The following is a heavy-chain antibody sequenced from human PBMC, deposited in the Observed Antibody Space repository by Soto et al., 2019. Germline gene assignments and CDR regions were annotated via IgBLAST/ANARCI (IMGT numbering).Heavy chain of an antibody. D-gene: IGHD1-20*01. J-gene: IGHJ4*02. V-gene: IGHV4-34*01. CDR3: ARRGITGTFGY. CDR1: GGSFSGYY. Sequence: NPSETLSLTCAVYGGSFSGYYWSWIRQPPGKGLEWIGEINHSGSTNYNPSLKSRVTISVDTSKNQFSLKLSSVTAADTAVYYCARRGITGTFGYWGQGTLVTVSS. CDR2: INHSGST.